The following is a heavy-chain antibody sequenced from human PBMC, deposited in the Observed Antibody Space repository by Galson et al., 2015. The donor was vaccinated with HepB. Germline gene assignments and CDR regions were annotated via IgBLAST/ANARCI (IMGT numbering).Heavy chain of an antibody. D-gene: IGHD1-14*01. CDR3: ASVYSVEGYAFDI. J-gene: IGHJ3*02. CDR2: ISSSSSYT. V-gene: IGHV3-11*06. Sequence: SLRLSCAASGFTFSDYYMSWLRQAPGKGLEWVSYISSSSSYTNYADSVKGRFTISRDNAKNSLYLQMNSLRAEDTAVYYCASVYSVEGYAFDIWGQGTMVTVSS. CDR1: GFTFSDYY.